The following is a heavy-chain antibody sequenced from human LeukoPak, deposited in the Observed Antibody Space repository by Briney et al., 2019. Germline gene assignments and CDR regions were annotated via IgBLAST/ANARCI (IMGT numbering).Heavy chain of an antibody. CDR1: GFTFTSFA. CDR3: VRQWETTGVYYFDY. Sequence: GGSLRLSCAASGFTFTSFALSWVRQAPGKGLEWVSTLSNTGGASYYADSVKGRFTISRDNSKNTLYLQMNSLRAEDTAVYYCVRQWETTGVYYFDYWGQGALVTVSS. CDR2: LSNTGGAS. V-gene: IGHV3-23*01. D-gene: IGHD1-14*01. J-gene: IGHJ4*02.